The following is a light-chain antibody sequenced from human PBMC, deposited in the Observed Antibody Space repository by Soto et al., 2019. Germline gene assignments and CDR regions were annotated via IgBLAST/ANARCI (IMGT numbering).Light chain of an antibody. CDR1: NTDVGGYNY. V-gene: IGLV2-14*01. CDR2: EVR. Sequence: QSALTQPASVSGSPGQSITVSCTGTNTDVGGYNYVSWYQHRPGKAPRLMIYEVRNRLSGVSNRFSGSKSGNTASLTISGLQSEDEADYYCCSYAGRSTWDVVFGGGTKLTVL. J-gene: IGLJ2*01. CDR3: CSYAGRSTWDVV.